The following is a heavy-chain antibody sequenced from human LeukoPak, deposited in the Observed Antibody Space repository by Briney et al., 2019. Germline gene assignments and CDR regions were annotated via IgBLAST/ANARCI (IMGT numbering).Heavy chain of an antibody. V-gene: IGHV3-23*01. Sequence: GGSLRLSCAASGFTFSSYAMSWVRQAPGKGLEWVSTISGSGGSTYYADSVKGRFTISRDNSKNTLYLQMNSLRAEDTAVYYCAKVLSSGWTNYFDYWGQGTLVTVSS. CDR1: GFTFSSYA. D-gene: IGHD6-19*01. CDR3: AKVLSSGWTNYFDY. CDR2: ISGSGGST. J-gene: IGHJ4*02.